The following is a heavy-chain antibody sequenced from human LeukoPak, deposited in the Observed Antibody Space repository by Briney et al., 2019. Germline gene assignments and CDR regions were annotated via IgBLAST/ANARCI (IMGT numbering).Heavy chain of an antibody. Sequence: ASVKVSYKASGYTFTSYGISWVRQAPGQGLEWMGWISAYNGNTNYAQKLQGRVTMTTDTSTSTAYMELRSLRSDDTAVYYCARRYYYDSSGYYYYPYFDYWGQGTLVTVSS. CDR2: ISAYNGNT. J-gene: IGHJ4*02. CDR3: ARRYYYDSSGYYYYPYFDY. D-gene: IGHD3-22*01. V-gene: IGHV1-18*01. CDR1: GYTFTSYG.